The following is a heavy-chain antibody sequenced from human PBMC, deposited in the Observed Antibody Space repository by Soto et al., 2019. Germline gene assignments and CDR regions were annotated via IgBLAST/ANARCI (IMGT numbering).Heavy chain of an antibody. D-gene: IGHD3-3*01. CDR1: GFTFSSYG. Sequence: GGSLRLSCAASGFTFSSYGMHWVRQAPGKGLEWVAVISYDGSNKYYADSVKGRFTISRDNSKNTLYLQMNSLRAEDTAIYYCARRGGYYPMYYLDYWGQGS. CDR2: ISYDGSNK. J-gene: IGHJ4*02. CDR3: ARRGGYYPMYYLDY. V-gene: IGHV3-30*03.